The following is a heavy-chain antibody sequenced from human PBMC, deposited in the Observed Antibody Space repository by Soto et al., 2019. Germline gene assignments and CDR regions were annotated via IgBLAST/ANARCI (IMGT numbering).Heavy chain of an antibody. CDR2: ISWNSRSI. V-gene: IGHV3-9*01. J-gene: IGHJ4*02. Sequence: LRLSCAASGFTFDDYAMHWVRHAPGKGLEWVSGISWNSRSIDYVDSVKGRFTISRDNARNSLYLQMNSLKPEDTAFYYCAKAQSVVVVAADFDYWGQGIMVTVYS. D-gene: IGHD2-15*01. CDR3: AKAQSVVVVAADFDY. CDR1: GFTFDDYA.